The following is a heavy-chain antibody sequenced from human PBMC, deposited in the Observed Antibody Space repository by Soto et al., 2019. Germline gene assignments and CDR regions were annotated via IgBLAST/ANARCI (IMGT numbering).Heavy chain of an antibody. J-gene: IGHJ5*02. Sequence: PSQTLSLTCAIAGDSFPSNTASWNWIRQSPSRGLEWLGRTYFRSKWYNDYAVSVKSRIIINPDTSNNQFSLQLNSVTPEDTAVYFCAKGDNLGPKTGYAFDPWGQGIMVTVSS. D-gene: IGHD5-12*01. V-gene: IGHV6-1*01. CDR2: TYFRSKWYN. CDR1: GDSFPSNTAS. CDR3: AKGDNLGPKTGYAFDP.